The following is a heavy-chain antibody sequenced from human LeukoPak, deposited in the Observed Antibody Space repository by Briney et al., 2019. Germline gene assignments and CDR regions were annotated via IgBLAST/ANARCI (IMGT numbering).Heavy chain of an antibody. J-gene: IGHJ4*02. CDR2: INPSDDST. V-gene: IGHV1-46*02. Sequence: GASVKVSCKASGYTFNSSYMHWVRQAPGQGLEWMGIINPSDDSTRYAQKFQGRVTMTKDTSTNTVYMHLSSLSSDDTAVYYCATRSYYGSGSYGHWGQGTLVTVSS. D-gene: IGHD3-10*01. CDR3: ATRSYYGSGSYGH. CDR1: GYTFNSSY.